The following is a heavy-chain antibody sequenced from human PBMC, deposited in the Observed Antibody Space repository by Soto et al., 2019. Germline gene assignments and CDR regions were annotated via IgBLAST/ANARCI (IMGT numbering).Heavy chain of an antibody. CDR3: ARDSVARDYYYYYGMDV. D-gene: IGHD2-15*01. V-gene: IGHV3-30-3*01. J-gene: IGHJ6*02. Sequence: PGGSLRLSCAASGFTFSSYAMHWVRQAPGKGLEWVAVISYDGSNKYYADSVKGRFTISRDNSKNTLYLQMNSLRAEDTAVYYCARDSVARDYYYYYGMDVWGQGTTVTVSS. CDR2: ISYDGSNK. CDR1: GFTFSSYA.